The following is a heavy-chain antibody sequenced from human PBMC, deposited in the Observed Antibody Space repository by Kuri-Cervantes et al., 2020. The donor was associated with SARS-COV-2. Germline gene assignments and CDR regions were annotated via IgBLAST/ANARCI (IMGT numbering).Heavy chain of an antibody. CDR1: GGTFSSYA. CDR2: IIPIFGTA. J-gene: IGHJ4*02. V-gene: IGHV1-69*13. Sequence: SVKASCKASGGTFSSYAISWVRQAPGQGLEWMGGIIPIFGTANYAQKFQGRVTITADESTSTAYMELSSLRSDDTAVYYCASSYSSGSDYWGQGTLVTVSS. CDR3: ASSYSSGSDY. D-gene: IGHD6-19*01.